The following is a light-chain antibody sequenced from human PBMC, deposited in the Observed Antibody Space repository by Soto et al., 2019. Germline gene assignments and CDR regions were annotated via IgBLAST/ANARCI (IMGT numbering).Light chain of an antibody. CDR2: GAS. CDR3: QQYNNWPKVT. Sequence: EIVMTQSPATLSVSPGERATLSCRASQSVSSNLAWYQQKPGQAPRLLIYGASTRATGIPARFSGSGSGTEFTLTISSLQSEDFAVYYCQQYNNWPKVTFGQGTNLQIK. J-gene: IGKJ2*01. CDR1: QSVSSN. V-gene: IGKV3-15*01.